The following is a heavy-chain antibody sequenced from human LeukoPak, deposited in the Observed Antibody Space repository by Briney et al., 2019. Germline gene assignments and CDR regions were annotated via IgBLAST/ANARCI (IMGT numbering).Heavy chain of an antibody. J-gene: IGHJ4*02. CDR3: ARDTYYDSSGDFDY. D-gene: IGHD3-22*01. CDR1: GYTFSSYG. CDR2: ISAYNGNT. V-gene: IGHV1-18*01. Sequence: ASVKVSCKASGYTFSSYGMSWVRQAPGQGLEWMGWISAYNGNTNYAQKLQGRVTMTTDTSTSTAYMELRSLRSDDTAVYYCARDTYYDSSGDFDYWGQGTLVTVSS.